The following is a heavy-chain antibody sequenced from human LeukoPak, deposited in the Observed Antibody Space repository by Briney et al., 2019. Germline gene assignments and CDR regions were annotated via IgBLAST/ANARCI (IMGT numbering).Heavy chain of an antibody. D-gene: IGHD5-24*01. CDR2: ISGDGGST. Sequence: GGSLRLSCAASGFTFDDYAMHWVRQAPGKGLEWVSLISGDGGSTYYADSVKGRFTISRDNTKNSLYLPMNSLRTEDTALYYCAKAPSPMAPFDYWGQGTLVTVSS. CDR1: GFTFDDYA. CDR3: AKAPSPMAPFDY. V-gene: IGHV3-43*02. J-gene: IGHJ4*02.